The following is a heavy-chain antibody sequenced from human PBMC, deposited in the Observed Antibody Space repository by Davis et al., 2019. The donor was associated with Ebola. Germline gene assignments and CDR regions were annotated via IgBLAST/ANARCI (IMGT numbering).Heavy chain of an antibody. CDR2: VHHSGRT. Sequence: SETLSLTCTVSGGSINIRSYYWGWIRQPPGKGLEWIGSVHHSGRTYYNPSLKSRPTISIDTSKNQFSLKLTSVTAADTAVYYCASTVFGVVIPPYYFDYWGQGTPVTVS. CDR1: GGSINIRSYY. D-gene: IGHD3-3*01. CDR3: ASTVFGVVIPPYYFDY. V-gene: IGHV4-39*01. J-gene: IGHJ4*02.